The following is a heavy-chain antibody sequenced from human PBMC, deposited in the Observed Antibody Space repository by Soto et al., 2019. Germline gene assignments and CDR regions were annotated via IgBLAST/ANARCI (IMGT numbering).Heavy chain of an antibody. D-gene: IGHD3-10*01. CDR3: AGESSLPSYAYYGMDV. CDR1: GGSFSSYA. J-gene: IGHJ6*02. CDR2: IIPISGSV. V-gene: IGHV1-69*01. Sequence: QVQLVQSGGEVEKPGSSVKVSCQASGGSFSSYAVSWVRQAPGQGLEWMGVIIPISGSVKYAQKFQGRLIISADATARTVYTDLSMVGAENTVVYYCAGESSLPSYAYYGMDVWGQGTTVTLSS.